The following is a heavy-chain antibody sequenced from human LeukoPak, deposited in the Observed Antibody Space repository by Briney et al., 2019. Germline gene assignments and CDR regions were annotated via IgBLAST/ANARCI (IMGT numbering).Heavy chain of an antibody. CDR2: IYSGGNT. Sequence: GGSLRLSCTVPGFTVSSNSMSWVRQAPGKGLEWVSFIYSGGNTHYSDSVKGRFTISRDNSKDTLYLQMNSLRAEDTAVYYCARRAGEYSHPYDYWGQGTLVTVSS. D-gene: IGHD4-17*01. V-gene: IGHV3-53*01. J-gene: IGHJ4*02. CDR1: GFTVSSNS. CDR3: ARRAGEYSHPYDY.